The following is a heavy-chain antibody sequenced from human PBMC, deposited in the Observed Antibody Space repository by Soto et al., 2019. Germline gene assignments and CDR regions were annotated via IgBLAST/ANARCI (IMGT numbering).Heavy chain of an antibody. CDR3: ASSPRGYCSGGSCKYFQH. CDR1: GFTFSSYS. CDR2: ISSSSSTI. V-gene: IGHV3-48*01. J-gene: IGHJ1*01. D-gene: IGHD2-15*01. Sequence: PGGSLRLSCAASGFTFSSYSMNWVRQAPGKGLEWVSYISSSSSTIYYADSVKGRFTISRDNAKNSLYLQMNSLRAEDTAVYYCASSPRGYCSGGSCKYFQHWGQGTLVTVSS.